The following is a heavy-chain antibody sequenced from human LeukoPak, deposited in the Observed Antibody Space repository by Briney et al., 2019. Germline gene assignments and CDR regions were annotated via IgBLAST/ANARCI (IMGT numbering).Heavy chain of an antibody. CDR3: AKDVRFGDSDY. CDR1: GFTFSSYG. CDR2: ISGSGHST. J-gene: IGHJ4*02. Sequence: GGSLRLSCAASGFTFSSYGMHWVRQAPGKGLEWVSAISGSGHSTDYADSVKGRFTISRDNSKNTLYLQMNSLRAEDTAVYYCAKDVRFGDSDYWGQGTLVTVSS. V-gene: IGHV3-23*01. D-gene: IGHD3-10*01.